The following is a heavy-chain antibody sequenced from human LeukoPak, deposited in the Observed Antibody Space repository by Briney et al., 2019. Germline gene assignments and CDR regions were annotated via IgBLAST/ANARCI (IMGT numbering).Heavy chain of an antibody. J-gene: IGHJ6*02. CDR1: GYIFTNYW. CDR3: ARLEAGPGISYYYGMDV. CDR2: IYPGNFDT. Sequence: GEALEISCKGSGYIFTNYWIGWVRQMPGKGLEWMGIIYPGNFDTKYTPSFQGQVTFSIDKSTSSAYLRWSSLKASDTAIYYCARLEAGPGISYYYGMDVWGQGTTVTVSS. V-gene: IGHV5-51*01. D-gene: IGHD6-19*01.